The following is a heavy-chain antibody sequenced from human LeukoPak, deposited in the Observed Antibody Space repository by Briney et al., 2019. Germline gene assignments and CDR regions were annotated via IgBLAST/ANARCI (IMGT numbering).Heavy chain of an antibody. CDR1: GFTFSSYE. CDR3: ARDFQGAFDN. CDR2: ISSSGSTI. J-gene: IGHJ3*02. V-gene: IGHV3-48*03. Sequence: SGGSLILSCAASGFTFSSYEMNSVRQAPGKGLEWVSYISSSGSTIYYAASVKGRFTISRDNAKNSLYLQMNSLRAEDTAVYYSARDFQGAFDNWGQGTMVTVSS.